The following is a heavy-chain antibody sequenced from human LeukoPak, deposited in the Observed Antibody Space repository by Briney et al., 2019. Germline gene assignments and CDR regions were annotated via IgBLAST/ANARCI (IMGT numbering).Heavy chain of an antibody. Sequence: GGSLRLSCAPSGFPFSRYSMNWVRQAPGKGLEWVAYIRTNSRTIYSGDSVKGRFTISRDNDKGLLYLQIENMRAEDTAVYYRTTYFDCTGYFEEAYDTWGQGTLVTVSA. CDR1: GFPFSRYS. J-gene: IGHJ4*03. CDR3: TTYFDCTGYFEEAYDT. V-gene: IGHV3-48*01. CDR2: IRTNSRTI. D-gene: IGHD2-8*02.